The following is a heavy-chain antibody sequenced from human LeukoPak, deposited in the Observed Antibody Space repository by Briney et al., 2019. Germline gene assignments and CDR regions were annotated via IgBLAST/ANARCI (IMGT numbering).Heavy chain of an antibody. D-gene: IGHD5-18*01. J-gene: IGHJ4*02. CDR2: IYPGDSDT. CDR3: ARHGAATAMVTGGFDY. CDR1: GYSFTNYW. V-gene: IGHV5-51*01. Sequence: GESLKISCKGSGYSFTNYWIGWVRQMPGKGLKWMGIIYPGDSDTRYSPSFQGQVTISADKSISTAYLQWSSLKASDTAMYYCARHGAATAMVTGGFDYWGQGTLVTVSS.